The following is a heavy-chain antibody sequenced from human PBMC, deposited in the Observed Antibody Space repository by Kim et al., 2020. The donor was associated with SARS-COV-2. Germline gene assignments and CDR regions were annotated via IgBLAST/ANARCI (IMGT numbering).Heavy chain of an antibody. CDR2: IYYSGST. J-gene: IGHJ4*02. V-gene: IGHV4-59*13. CDR1: GGSISSYY. D-gene: IGHD2-2*01. CDR3: ARETTGCSSTSCHYYFDY. Sequence: SETLSLTCTVSGGSISSYYWSWIRQPPGKGLEWIGYIYYSGSTNYNPSLKSRVTISVDTSKNQFSLKLSSVTAADTAVYYCARETTGCSSTSCHYYFDYWGQGTLVTVSS.